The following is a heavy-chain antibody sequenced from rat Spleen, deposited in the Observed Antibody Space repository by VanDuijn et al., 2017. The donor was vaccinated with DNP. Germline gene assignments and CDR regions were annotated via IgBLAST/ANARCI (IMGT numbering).Heavy chain of an antibody. D-gene: IGHD1-11*01. Sequence: QVQMKETGPGLVQTTQTLSVTCTVSGFSLTSYNVHWVRQPTGKGLEWMGIIWTGGSTDYNSALKSRLSISRDTSKSQVFLKMNSLQTEDIATYYCARGNYGGYDYWGQGVMVTVSS. CDR1: GFSLTSYN. CDR3: ARGNYGGYDY. J-gene: IGHJ2*01. V-gene: IGHV2-30*01. CDR2: IWTGGST.